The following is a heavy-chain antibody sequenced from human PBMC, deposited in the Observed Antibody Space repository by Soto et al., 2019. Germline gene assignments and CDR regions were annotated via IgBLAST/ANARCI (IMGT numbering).Heavy chain of an antibody. V-gene: IGHV4-39*01. CDR2: IYYSGTT. Sequence: SETLAISCALSGDSINIRNYYWAWVRQTPGKGLDWIGNIYYSGTTYYNPSLKSRVTISVDTSKNQFSPKLNSVTAVDTAVHFCATCVVPASRHTGFDFWGPGTLGTVSS. J-gene: IGHJ4*02. CDR1: GDSINIRNYY. CDR3: ATCVVPASRHTGFDF. D-gene: IGHD2-21*02.